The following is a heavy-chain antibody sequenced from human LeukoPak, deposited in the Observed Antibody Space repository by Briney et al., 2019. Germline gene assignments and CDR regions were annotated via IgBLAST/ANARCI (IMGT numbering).Heavy chain of an antibody. Sequence: PGGSLRLSCAAPGFTFSSYAMHWVRQPPGKGLEWVAVISYDGSNKYYADSVKGRFIISRDNSKNTLYLQMNSLRAEDTAVYYCAREDDYGWFDYWGQGTLVTVSS. J-gene: IGHJ5*01. CDR1: GFTFSSYA. CDR2: ISYDGSNK. CDR3: AREDDYGWFDY. D-gene: IGHD4-17*01. V-gene: IGHV3-30*04.